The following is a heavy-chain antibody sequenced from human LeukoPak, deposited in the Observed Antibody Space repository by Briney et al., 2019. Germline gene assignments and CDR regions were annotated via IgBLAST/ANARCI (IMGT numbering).Heavy chain of an antibody. D-gene: IGHD6-19*01. J-gene: IGHJ6*02. Sequence: GGSLRHSCVTSGFPVCRTMLCSVCPTPEGGVERASTTTQLRSVEYYVDSVKGRFTISRDNAKNSLYLQMNSLRAEDTAVYYCARDPRPDVSGWYLVYYYYYYGMDVWGQGTTVTVSS. CDR2: TTQLRSVE. CDR1: GFPVCRTM. CDR3: ARDPRPDVSGWYLVYYYYYYGMDV. V-gene: IGHV3-7*01.